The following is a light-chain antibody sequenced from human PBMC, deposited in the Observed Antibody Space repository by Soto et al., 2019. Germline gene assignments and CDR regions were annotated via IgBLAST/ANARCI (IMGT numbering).Light chain of an antibody. V-gene: IGLV2-14*01. CDR1: SSDVGGYNY. CDR2: DVS. Sequence: QSALTQPASVSGSPGQSITISCTGTSSDVGGYNYVSWYQQHPGKAPKLMIYDVSNRPSGVSSRFSGSKSGNTASLTISGLQAEDEADYDCSSYTSSSTHVVFGGGTKLTGL. J-gene: IGLJ2*01. CDR3: SSYTSSSTHVV.